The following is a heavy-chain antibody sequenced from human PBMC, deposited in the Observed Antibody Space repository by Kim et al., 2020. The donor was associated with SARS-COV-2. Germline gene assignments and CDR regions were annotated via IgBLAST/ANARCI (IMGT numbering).Heavy chain of an antibody. CDR2: IYYSGIT. D-gene: IGHD3-10*01. V-gene: IGHV4-59*12. CDR3: ATFGSSYGSGTYFDY. J-gene: IGHJ4*02. CDR1: GGSINTYY. Sequence: SETLSLTCSVSGGSINTYYWNWIRQPPGKGLEWIGFIYYSGITKYNPSLKNRLTISRDTSKNNFSLKLTSVTPADTAVYYCATFGSSYGSGTYFDYWGQGVLVTVSS.